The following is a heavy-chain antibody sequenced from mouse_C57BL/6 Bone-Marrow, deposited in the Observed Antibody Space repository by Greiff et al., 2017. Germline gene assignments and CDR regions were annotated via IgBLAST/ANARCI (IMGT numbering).Heavy chain of an antibody. CDR1: GYTFTSYW. D-gene: IGHD1-1*01. J-gene: IGHJ1*03. CDR2: IDPSDSYT. CDR3: ARSPYYYGSSHWYFDV. V-gene: IGHV1-59*01. Sequence: QVQLQQSGAELVRPGTSVKLSCKASGYTFTSYWMHWVKQRPGQGLECIGEIDPSDSYTNYNQKFKGKSTLTVDKSSSTAYMQLSSLTSEDSAVYYCARSPYYYGSSHWYFDVWGTGTTVTVSS.